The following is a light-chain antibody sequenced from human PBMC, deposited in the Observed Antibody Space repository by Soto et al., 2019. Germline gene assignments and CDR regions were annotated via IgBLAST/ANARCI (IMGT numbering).Light chain of an antibody. CDR2: DVT. V-gene: IGLV2-14*03. Sequence: QSALTQPASVSGSPGQSITISCTGTSSDVGGYNYVSWYQQNPGTAPKPMIYDVTNRPSGVSDRFSGSKSGNTASLTISGLQADDEADYYCSSYTSSTTLVFGGGTKVTVL. CDR3: SSYTSSTTLV. J-gene: IGLJ3*02. CDR1: SSDVGGYNY.